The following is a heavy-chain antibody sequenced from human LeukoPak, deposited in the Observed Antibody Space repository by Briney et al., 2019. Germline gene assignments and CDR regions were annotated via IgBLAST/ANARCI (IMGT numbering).Heavy chain of an antibody. CDR2: INHSGST. Sequence: SETLSLTCAVYGGSFSGYYWSWIRQPPGKGLEWIGEINHSGSTNYNPSLKGRVTISVDTSKNQFSLKLSSVTAADTAVYYCARGEASEYYDILTGYYFQPDAFDIRGQGTMVTVSS. CDR1: GGSFSGYY. V-gene: IGHV4-34*01. J-gene: IGHJ3*02. D-gene: IGHD3-9*01. CDR3: ARGEASEYYDILTGYYFQPDAFDI.